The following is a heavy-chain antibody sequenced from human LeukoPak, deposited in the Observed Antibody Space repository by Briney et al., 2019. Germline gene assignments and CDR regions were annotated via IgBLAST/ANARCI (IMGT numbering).Heavy chain of an antibody. D-gene: IGHD1-14*01. CDR3: ANLEPVPGGGAFDI. Sequence: GGSLRLSCAASGFTFSSYGMSWVRQAPGKGLEWVSAISGGGGSTYYADSVKGRFTISRDNSKNTLYLQMNSLSVEDTAVYYCANLEPVPGGGAFDIWGQGTMVTVSS. CDR2: ISGGGGST. J-gene: IGHJ3*02. CDR1: GFTFSSYG. V-gene: IGHV3-23*01.